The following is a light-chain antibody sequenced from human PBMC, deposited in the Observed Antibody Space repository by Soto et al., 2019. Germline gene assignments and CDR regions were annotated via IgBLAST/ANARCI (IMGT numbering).Light chain of an antibody. CDR2: GVS. V-gene: IGLV2-14*03. Sequence: QSALTQPASVSGSPGQSITISCTGTSSDYVSWYQHHPGKAPKLMIYGVSNRPSGVSDRFSGSSSGNTASLTISGLHIEDDADYYCSSYSTINTVLFGGGTKLTVL. J-gene: IGLJ2*01. CDR3: SSYSTINTVL. CDR1: SSDY.